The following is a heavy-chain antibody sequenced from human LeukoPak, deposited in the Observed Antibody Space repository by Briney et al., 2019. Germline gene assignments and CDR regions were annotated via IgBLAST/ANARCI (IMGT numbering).Heavy chain of an antibody. CDR2: ILTDGVKS. J-gene: IGHJ4*02. Sequence: GRSLTLSCAASGFTFSSYAMHWVRRAPGTGLEWVALILTDGVKSHYADSVKGRFMIYRDNPKNTLYLQMNSLRAEDTAVYYCARARFTNGWYFNRDYWGQGTLVTVSS. CDR3: ARARFTNGWYFNRDY. V-gene: IGHV3-30*04. CDR1: GFTFSSYA. D-gene: IGHD6-19*01.